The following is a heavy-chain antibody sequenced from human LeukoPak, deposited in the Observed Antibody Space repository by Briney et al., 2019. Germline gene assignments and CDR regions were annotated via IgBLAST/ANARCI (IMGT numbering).Heavy chain of an antibody. D-gene: IGHD1-26*01. J-gene: IGHJ4*02. CDR3: AKAGSGIVTGDY. Sequence: GGSLRLSCAASGYTFEDYAMHGVREAPGEGVEWVSHISGDSGSTFYADSVKGRFTISRDNSRNSLYLQMNSLRTEDTALYYCAKAGSGIVTGDYWGQGTLVTVSS. CDR2: ISGDSGST. CDR1: GYTFEDYA. V-gene: IGHV3-43*02.